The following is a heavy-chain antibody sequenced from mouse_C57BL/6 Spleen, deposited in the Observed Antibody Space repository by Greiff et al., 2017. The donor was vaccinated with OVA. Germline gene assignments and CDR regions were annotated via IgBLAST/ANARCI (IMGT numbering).Heavy chain of an antibody. J-gene: IGHJ4*01. D-gene: IGHD1-1*01. CDR2: ISSGSSTI. CDR1: GFTFSDYG. V-gene: IGHV5-17*01. CDR3: ARHGYYYGSSRYYAMDY. Sequence: DVKLVESGGGLVKPGGSLKLSCAASGFTFSDYGMHWVRQAPEKGLEWVAYISSGSSTIYYADTVKGRFTISRDNAKNTLFLQMTSLRSEDTAMYYCARHGYYYGSSRYYAMDYWGQGTSVTVSS.